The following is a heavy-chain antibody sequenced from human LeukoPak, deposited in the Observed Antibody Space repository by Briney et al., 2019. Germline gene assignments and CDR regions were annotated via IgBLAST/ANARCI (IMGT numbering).Heavy chain of an antibody. CDR1: GFTFTSSA. CDR2: IVVGSGNT. Sequence: SVKVSCKASGFTFTSSAVQWVRQARRPRVECIGWIVVGSGNTNYAQKFQERVNITRPVSTSTAYMERSSLSSEDTAVYYCGAGYSSSFSYWGQGTLVTVSS. CDR3: GAGYSSSFSY. D-gene: IGHD6-13*01. V-gene: IGHV1-58*01. J-gene: IGHJ4*02.